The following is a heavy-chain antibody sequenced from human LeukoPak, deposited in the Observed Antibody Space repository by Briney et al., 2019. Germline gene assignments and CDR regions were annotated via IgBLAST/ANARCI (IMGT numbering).Heavy chain of an antibody. CDR1: GFTFSSYA. J-gene: IGHJ3*02. D-gene: IGHD6-19*01. V-gene: IGHV3-64*01. Sequence: GGSLRLSCAASGFTFSSYAMHWVRQAPGKGLEYVSAISSNGGSTYYANSVKGRFTISRDNSKNTLYLQMGSLRAEDMAVYYCARERSSGWYRDAFDIWGQGTMVTVSS. CDR2: ISSNGGST. CDR3: ARERSSGWYRDAFDI.